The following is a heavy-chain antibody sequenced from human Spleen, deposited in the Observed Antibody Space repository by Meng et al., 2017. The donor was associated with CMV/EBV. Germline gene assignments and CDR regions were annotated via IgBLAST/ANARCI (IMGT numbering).Heavy chain of an antibody. Sequence: GGSLRLSCAASGFAVSSKYMTWVRQAPGQGLEWVSTIYGGDVTNYADSVKGRFTISRDISKNTLYLQMNSLRPEDTAVYYCAKIPHFIAAPYYGMDVWGQGTTVTVSS. J-gene: IGHJ6*02. V-gene: IGHV3-53*05. D-gene: IGHD6-6*01. CDR3: AKIPHFIAAPYYGMDV. CDR2: IYGGDVT. CDR1: GFAVSSKY.